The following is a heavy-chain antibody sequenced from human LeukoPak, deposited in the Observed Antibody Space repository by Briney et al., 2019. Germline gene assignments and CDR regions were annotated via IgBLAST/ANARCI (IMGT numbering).Heavy chain of an antibody. CDR1: GATFSSYA. CDR3: ARGGVVTLDFDY. J-gene: IGHJ4*02. D-gene: IGHD4-23*01. CDR2: IIPIFGTA. Sequence: ASVKLSCKASGATFSSYAISCGRQAPGQGLGWMGGIIPIFGTANYAQKFQGRVTITTDESTSTAYMELSSLRSENTAVYYGARGGVVTLDFDYWGQGTLVTVSS. V-gene: IGHV1-69*05.